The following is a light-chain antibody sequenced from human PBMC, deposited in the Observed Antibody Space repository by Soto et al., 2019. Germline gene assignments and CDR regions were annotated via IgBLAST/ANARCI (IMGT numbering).Light chain of an antibody. V-gene: IGLV2-14*01. J-gene: IGLJ1*01. Sequence: QSALTQPASVSGSPGQSITISCTGTSSDVGGYSYVSWYQQQPGKAPKLMLHEVSNRPTGVSNRFSGSKSGNTASLTISGLQAEDEADYYCRSYTSSRAYVFGIGTKLTVL. CDR3: RSYTSSRAYV. CDR2: EVS. CDR1: SSDVGGYSY.